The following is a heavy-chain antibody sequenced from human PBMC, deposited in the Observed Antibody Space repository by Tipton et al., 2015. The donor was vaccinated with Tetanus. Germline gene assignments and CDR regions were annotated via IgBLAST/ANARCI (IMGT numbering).Heavy chain of an antibody. CDR3: ARDYGGTTYYYYGMDV. CDR2: IKSDGSST. V-gene: IGHV3-74*01. CDR1: GFTFSSYW. Sequence: SLRLSCAASGFTFSSYWMHWVRQAPGKGLVWVSRIKSDGSSTSYADSVKGRFTISRDNAKNTLYLQMNSLRAEDTAVYYCARDYGGTTYYYYGMDVWGQGTTVTVSS. J-gene: IGHJ6*02. D-gene: IGHD4-23*01.